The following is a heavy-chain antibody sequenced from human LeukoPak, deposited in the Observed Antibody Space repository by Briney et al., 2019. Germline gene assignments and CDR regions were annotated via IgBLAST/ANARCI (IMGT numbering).Heavy chain of an antibody. CDR2: IYYSGST. Sequence: PSETLSLTCTVSGGSISSNSYYWGWIRQPPGKGLEWIGSIYYSGSTYYNPSLKSRVTISVDTSKNQFSLKLSSVTAADTAVYYCARHLPVVESFDHWGQGTLVTVSS. D-gene: IGHD2-15*01. V-gene: IGHV4-39*01. CDR3: ARHLPVVESFDH. CDR1: GGSISSNSYY. J-gene: IGHJ4*02.